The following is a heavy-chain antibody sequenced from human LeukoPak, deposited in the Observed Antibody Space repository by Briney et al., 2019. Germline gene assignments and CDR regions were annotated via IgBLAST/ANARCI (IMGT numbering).Heavy chain of an antibody. J-gene: IGHJ4*02. CDR3: ARGVGLTQGGAFDY. Sequence: SETLSLTCTVSGYSISSGFYCGWIRQPPGKRLEWIGSIYHSGSTHYNSSLKSRVTISVDTSKNQLSLQLSSVTAADTAVYYCARGVGLTQGGAFDYWGQGTLVTVSS. V-gene: IGHV4-38-2*02. CDR2: IYHSGST. D-gene: IGHD3-16*01. CDR1: GYSISSGFY.